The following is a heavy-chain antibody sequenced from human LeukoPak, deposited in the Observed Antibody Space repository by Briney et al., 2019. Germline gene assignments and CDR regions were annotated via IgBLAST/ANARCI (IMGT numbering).Heavy chain of an antibody. CDR1: GFTFSSYA. Sequence: GGSLRLSCAASGFTFSSYAMHWVRQAPGKGLEWVAVISYDGSNKYYADSVKGRFTISRDNSKNTLHLQMNSLRAEDTAVYYCATFLGAFDIWGQGTMVTVSS. J-gene: IGHJ3*02. D-gene: IGHD7-27*01. CDR2: ISYDGSNK. V-gene: IGHV3-30-3*01. CDR3: ATFLGAFDI.